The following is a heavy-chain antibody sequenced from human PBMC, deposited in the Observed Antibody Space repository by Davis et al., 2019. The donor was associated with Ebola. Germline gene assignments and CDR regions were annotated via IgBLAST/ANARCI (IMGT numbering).Heavy chain of an antibody. CDR2: IKSKYDGGTT. CDR1: GFTFSNAW. V-gene: IGHV3-15*01. Sequence: PGGSLRLSCAASGFTFSNAWMTWLRQAPGKGLEWVGLIKSKYDGGTTDYAAPVKGRFTISRDDSENTLYLQMNSLKTEDTGIYYCLYYYDSFIYNVDYWGQGTLVTVSS. CDR3: LYYYDSFIYNVDY. J-gene: IGHJ4*02. D-gene: IGHD3-22*01.